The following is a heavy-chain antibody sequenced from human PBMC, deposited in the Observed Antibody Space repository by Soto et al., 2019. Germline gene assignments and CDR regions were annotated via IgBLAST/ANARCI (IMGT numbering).Heavy chain of an antibody. V-gene: IGHV3-33*01. CDR2: ISNDENIK. D-gene: IGHD6-6*01. Sequence: GGSLRLSCAASGFTFSSYGMHWVRQAPGKGLEWVAVISNDENIKQYADSVRGRFAIARDNSKNTLYLQVTSLRAEDTAIYYCARGLRSVLDYWGQGALVTVSS. J-gene: IGHJ4*02. CDR3: ARGLRSVLDY. CDR1: GFTFSSYG.